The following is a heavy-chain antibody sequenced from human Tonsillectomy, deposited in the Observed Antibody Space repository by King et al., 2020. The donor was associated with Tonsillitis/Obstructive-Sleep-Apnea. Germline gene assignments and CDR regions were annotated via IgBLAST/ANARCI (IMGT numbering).Heavy chain of an antibody. D-gene: IGHD5-12*01. CDR2: IWYDGSNK. J-gene: IGHJ4*02. CDR1: GFTFSSYG. V-gene: IGHV3-33*01. CDR3: ARGFGDIVATIPDY. Sequence: QVQLVESGGGVVQPGRSLRLSCAASGFTFSSYGMHWVRQAPGKGLEWVAVIWYDGSNKYYADSVKGRFTISRDNFKNTLYLQMNSLRAEDTAVYYCARGFGDIVATIPDYWGQGTLVTVSS.